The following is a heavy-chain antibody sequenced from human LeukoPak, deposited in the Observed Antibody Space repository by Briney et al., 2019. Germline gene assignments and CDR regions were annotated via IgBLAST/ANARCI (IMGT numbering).Heavy chain of an antibody. CDR2: IYPGDFDI. Sequence: GESLKISCKGSGYSFTSYWIGWVRQMPGKGLEWMGIIYPGDFDIRYSPSFQGQVTISADKSISTAYLQWSSLKASDTAMYYCARPVVASSWYGGDAFDIWGQGTMVTVSS. J-gene: IGHJ3*02. CDR1: GYSFTSYW. D-gene: IGHD6-13*01. CDR3: ARPVVASSWYGGDAFDI. V-gene: IGHV5-51*01.